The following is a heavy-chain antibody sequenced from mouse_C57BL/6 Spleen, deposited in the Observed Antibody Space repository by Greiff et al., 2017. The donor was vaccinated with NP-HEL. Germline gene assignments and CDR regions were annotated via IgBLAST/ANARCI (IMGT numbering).Heavy chain of an antibody. Sequence: EVQLVESGGGLVKPGGSLKLSCAASGFTFSDYGMHWVRQAPEKGLEWVAYISSGSSTIYYADTVQGRFTISRDTAKNTLFLQMTSLRSEDTAMYYCASDHYGYEDYAMDYWGQGTSVTVSS. CDR2: ISSGSSTI. J-gene: IGHJ4*01. CDR1: GFTFSDYG. D-gene: IGHD2-2*01. V-gene: IGHV5-17*01. CDR3: ASDHYGYEDYAMDY.